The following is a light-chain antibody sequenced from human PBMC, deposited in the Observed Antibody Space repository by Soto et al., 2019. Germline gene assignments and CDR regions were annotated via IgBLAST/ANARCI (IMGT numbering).Light chain of an antibody. CDR3: QQYYSTPRT. CDR2: WAS. J-gene: IGKJ1*01. V-gene: IGKV4-1*01. Sequence: DIVMTQSPDSLAVSLGEXATINCKSSQSVLSSSRNKNYLAWYQQKPGQPPKLLIYWASTRESGVPDRFSGSGSGTDFTLTISSLQAEDVAVYYCQQYYSTPRTFGQGTKVDIK. CDR1: QSVLSSSRNKNY.